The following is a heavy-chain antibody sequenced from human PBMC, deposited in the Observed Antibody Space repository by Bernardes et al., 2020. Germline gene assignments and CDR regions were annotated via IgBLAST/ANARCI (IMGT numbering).Heavy chain of an antibody. CDR3: SVARGYGASFLDY. J-gene: IGHJ4*02. D-gene: IGHD1-1*01. CDR1: GFTVNTNY. V-gene: IGHV3-53*01. CDR2: LYYDGSA. Sequence: GGSLSLSCAASGFTVNTNYMSWVRQAPGKGLEWVSILYYDGSAFYTDSVKGRFTIFRDASNNTLSLQMNSLRPEDTATYFCSVARGYGASFLDYWGLGTPVTVSS.